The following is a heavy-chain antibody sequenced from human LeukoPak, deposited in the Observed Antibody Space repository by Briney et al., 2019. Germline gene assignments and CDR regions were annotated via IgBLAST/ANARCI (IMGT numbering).Heavy chain of an antibody. D-gene: IGHD3-10*01. CDR1: GFTFMSYA. Sequence: GGSLRLSCAASGFTFMSYAVTWVRQAPGKGLEWVSSISANGHFTYYADSVKGRVTISRDNSQKTLYLQMNSLRAEDTAIYYCAKSEGVATMAIFDYWGQGTRVTVSS. CDR3: AKSEGVATMAIFDY. CDR2: ISANGHFT. V-gene: IGHV3-23*01. J-gene: IGHJ4*02.